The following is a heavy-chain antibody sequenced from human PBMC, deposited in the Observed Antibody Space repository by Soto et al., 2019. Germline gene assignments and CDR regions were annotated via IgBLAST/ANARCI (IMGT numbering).Heavy chain of an antibody. CDR2: ISSSSSTI. D-gene: IGHD1-1*01. Sequence: GSLRLSCAASGFTFSSYSMNWVRQAPGKGLEWVSYISSSSSTIYYADSVKGRFTISRDNAKNSLYLQMNSLRAEDTAVFYCARGRVTNDYLFDYWGQGSLDTGSS. CDR1: GFTFSSYS. CDR3: ARGRVTNDYLFDY. V-gene: IGHV3-48*01. J-gene: IGHJ4*02.